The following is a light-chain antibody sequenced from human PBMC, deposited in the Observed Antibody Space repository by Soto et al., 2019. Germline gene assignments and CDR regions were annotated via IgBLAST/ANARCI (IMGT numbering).Light chain of an antibody. CDR1: QSISTW. CDR2: KAS. CDR3: QKYNNYGYVCT. Sequence: DIQMTESPSTLAASLGDRVTSTCLASQSISTWLAWYQQKPGKAPSLLIFKASELESGVPSRFSGSGYRPEFTLTISSMKTDDFAKYQSQKYNNYGYVCTFGQGTKV. V-gene: IGKV1-5*03. J-gene: IGKJ1*01.